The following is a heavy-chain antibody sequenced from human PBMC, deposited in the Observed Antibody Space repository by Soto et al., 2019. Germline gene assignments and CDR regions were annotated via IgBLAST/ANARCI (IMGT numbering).Heavy chain of an antibody. CDR1: GFNFSTYG. D-gene: IGHD3-10*01. CDR3: GRDRSHYAGVGKIDP. CDR2: ISSKGSYI. V-gene: IGHV3-21*01. J-gene: IGHJ5*02. Sequence: GGSLRLSCAASGFNFSTYGMNWVRQAPGKGLEWVSSISSKGSYIYYTPSVKGRFTISRGNAKNSVYLQMNSLRAEDTAVYYCGRDRSHYAGVGKIDPWGQGTLVTVSS.